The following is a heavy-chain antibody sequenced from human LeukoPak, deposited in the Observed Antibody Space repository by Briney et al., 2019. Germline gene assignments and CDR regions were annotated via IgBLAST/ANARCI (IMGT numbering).Heavy chain of an antibody. Sequence: ASVKVSCKASGYTFTSYEINWVRQATGQGREWMGWRNPNSGNTGYAQKFQGRVASTRNTSISTAYMELSGLRSEDTAVYYCARAFGDYYYYMDVWGKGTTVTVYS. CDR3: ARAFGDYYYYMDV. D-gene: IGHD3-16*01. J-gene: IGHJ6*03. CDR1: GYTFTSYE. V-gene: IGHV1-8*03. CDR2: RNPNSGNT.